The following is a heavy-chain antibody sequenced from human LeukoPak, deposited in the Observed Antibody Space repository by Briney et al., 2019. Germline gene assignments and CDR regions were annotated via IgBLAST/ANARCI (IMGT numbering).Heavy chain of an antibody. Sequence: PGGSLRLSCAASGFTFSSYAMSWVRQAPGKGLEWVSAISGSGGSTYYADSVKGRFTISRDNSKNTLYLQMNSLRAEDTAVYYCAKGGDSSGWYAPTTHFDYWGQGTLDTVSS. J-gene: IGHJ4*02. CDR1: GFTFSSYA. CDR2: ISGSGGST. D-gene: IGHD6-19*01. V-gene: IGHV3-23*01. CDR3: AKGGDSSGWYAPTTHFDY.